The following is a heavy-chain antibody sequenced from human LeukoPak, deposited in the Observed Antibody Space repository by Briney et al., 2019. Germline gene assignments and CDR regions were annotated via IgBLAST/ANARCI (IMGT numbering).Heavy chain of an antibody. Sequence: GGSLRLSCAASRFTFSSYAMSWVREAPGKGLEWVSAISGSGGSTYYADSVKGRFTICRDISKNTLYLQMNSLRAEDTAVYYCAKEMGDYDFWSGSSVWFDPWGQGTLVTVSS. CDR2: ISGSGGST. J-gene: IGHJ5*02. D-gene: IGHD3-3*01. CDR1: RFTFSSYA. CDR3: AKEMGDYDFWSGSSVWFDP. V-gene: IGHV3-23*01.